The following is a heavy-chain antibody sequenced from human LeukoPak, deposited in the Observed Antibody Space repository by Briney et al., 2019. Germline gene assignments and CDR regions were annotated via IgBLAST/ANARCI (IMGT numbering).Heavy chain of an antibody. D-gene: IGHD2-2*01. Sequence: SETLSLTCTVSGGSISSYYWSWIRQPPGKGLEWIGRIYTSGSTNYNPSLKSRVTMSVDTSKNQFSLKLSSVTAADTAVYYCARETVVPAAMGYYYYYMDVWGKGTTVTISS. J-gene: IGHJ6*03. V-gene: IGHV4-4*07. CDR1: GGSISSYY. CDR3: ARETVVPAAMGYYYYYMDV. CDR2: IYTSGST.